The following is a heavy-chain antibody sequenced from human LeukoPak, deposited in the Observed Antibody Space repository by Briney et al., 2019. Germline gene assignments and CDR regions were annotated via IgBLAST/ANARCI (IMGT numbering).Heavy chain of an antibody. CDR3: ARGRYSSSDY. D-gene: IGHD6-13*01. CDR1: GGSISSGSYY. Sequence: KASETLSLTCTVSGGSISSGSYYWSWIRQPPGKGLEWIGEINHSGSTNYNPSLKSRVTISVDTSKNQFSLKLSSVTAADTAVYYCARGRYSSSDYWGQGTLVTVSS. V-gene: IGHV4-39*07. J-gene: IGHJ4*02. CDR2: INHSGST.